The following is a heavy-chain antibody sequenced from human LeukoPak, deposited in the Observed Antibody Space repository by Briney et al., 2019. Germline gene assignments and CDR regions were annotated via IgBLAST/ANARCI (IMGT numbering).Heavy chain of an antibody. CDR2: IYYSGST. J-gene: IGHJ4*02. V-gene: IGHV4-39*01. D-gene: IGHD2-21*01. Sequence: SETLSLTCTVSGGSISSSNYYWSWIRQPPGKGLEWIGSIFGSIYYSGSTYYNPSLKSRVTISVDTSKNQFSLKLSSVTAADTAVYYCARHAGDRETFSPFDYWGQGILVTVSS. CDR3: ARHAGDRETFSPFDY. CDR1: GGSISSSNYY.